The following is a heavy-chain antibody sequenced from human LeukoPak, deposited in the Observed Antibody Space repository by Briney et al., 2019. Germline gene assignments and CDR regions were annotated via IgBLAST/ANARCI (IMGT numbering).Heavy chain of an antibody. Sequence: SETLSLTCTVSGYSISSGYYWGWIRQPPGKGLEWIGSIYHSGSTYYNPSLKSRVTISVDTSKNQFSLKLSSVTAADTAVYYCARGRRGQQLDAFDIWGQGTMVTVSS. V-gene: IGHV4-38-2*02. CDR3: ARGRRGQQLDAFDI. D-gene: IGHD6-13*01. CDR2: IYHSGST. J-gene: IGHJ3*02. CDR1: GYSISSGYY.